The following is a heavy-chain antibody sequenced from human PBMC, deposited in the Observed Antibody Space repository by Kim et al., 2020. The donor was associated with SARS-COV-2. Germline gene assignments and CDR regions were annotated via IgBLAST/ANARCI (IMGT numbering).Heavy chain of an antibody. CDR2: NT. V-gene: IGHV1-3*01. D-gene: IGHD6-19*01. CDR3: AREAVAGSFDY. J-gene: IGHJ4*02. Sequence: NTRYSQKFQARVSITRDTSETTAYLELSGLRSEDTAVYYCAREAVAGSFDYWGQGTLVTVSS.